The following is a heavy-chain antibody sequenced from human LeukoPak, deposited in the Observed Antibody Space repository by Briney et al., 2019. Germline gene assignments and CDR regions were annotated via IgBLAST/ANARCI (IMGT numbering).Heavy chain of an antibody. CDR1: GFTFSSYA. J-gene: IGHJ4*02. CDR3: ARVRLTYDSRGLRYYFDY. CDR2: IRISGGST. D-gene: IGHD3-22*01. V-gene: IGHV3-23*01. Sequence: GGSLRLSCVASGFTFSSYAMSWVRQAPGKGLEWVSVIRISGGSTYYADSVKGRFTISRDNSENTLFLQMNSLRAEDTAVYYCARVRLTYDSRGLRYYFDYWGQGTLVTVSS.